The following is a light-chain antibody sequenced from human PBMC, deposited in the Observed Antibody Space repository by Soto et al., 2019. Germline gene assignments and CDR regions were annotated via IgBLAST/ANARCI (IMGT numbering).Light chain of an antibody. V-gene: IGLV2-8*01. J-gene: IGLJ1*01. CDR2: EVS. Sequence: QSVLTQPPSVSAAPGQKVTISCSGSSSNIGNNYVSWYQQHPGKAPKLMIHEVSKRPSGVPDRFSASKSGNTASLTVSGLQAEDEADYYCSSHGGSNNFYVFGTGTKVTVL. CDR3: SSHGGSNNFYV. CDR1: SSNIGNNY.